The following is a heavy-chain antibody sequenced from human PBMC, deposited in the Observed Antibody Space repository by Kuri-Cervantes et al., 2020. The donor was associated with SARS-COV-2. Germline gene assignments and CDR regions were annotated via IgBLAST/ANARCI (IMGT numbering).Heavy chain of an antibody. D-gene: IGHD3-3*01. CDR1: GGSIRSYY. Sequence: SETLSLTCTVSGGSIRSYYWSWIRQPPGKGLEWIGYIYYSGSTNYNPSLKSRVTISVDTSKNQFSLKLSSVTAADTAVYYCARVQPLTIFGVVIIDAFDIWGQGTMVTVS. CDR3: ARVQPLTIFGVVIIDAFDI. V-gene: IGHV4-59*08. J-gene: IGHJ3*02. CDR2: IYYSGST.